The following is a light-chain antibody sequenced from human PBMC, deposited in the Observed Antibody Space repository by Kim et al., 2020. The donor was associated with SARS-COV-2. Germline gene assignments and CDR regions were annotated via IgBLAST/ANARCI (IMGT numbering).Light chain of an antibody. J-gene: IGKJ2*03. Sequence: DIQMTQSPSSLSASVGDRVTITCRASQSISTYLHWYQHIRGKAPRLLIHGASTLQSGVPSRFSGSGSGTDFTLTISSLQAEDFATYYCQQSYSPVYSFGQGTKLEIK. CDR3: QQSYSPVYS. CDR1: QSISTY. V-gene: IGKV1-39*01. CDR2: GAS.